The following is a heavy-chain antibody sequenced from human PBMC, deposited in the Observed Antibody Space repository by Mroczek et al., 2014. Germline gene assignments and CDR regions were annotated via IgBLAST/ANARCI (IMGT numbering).Heavy chain of an antibody. CDR1: EGTFSSYA. V-gene: IGHV1-69*01. J-gene: IGHJ6*03. Sequence: SGAEVKKPGSSVKVSCKASEGTFSSYAISWVRQAPGQGLEWMGGIIPIFGTANYAQKFQGRVTITADESTSTAYMELSSLRSEDTAVYYCARATDYGSGRVKYYYYMDVWGKGTTVTVSS. CDR3: ARATDYGSGRVKYYYYMDV. D-gene: IGHD3-10*01. CDR2: IIPIFGTA.